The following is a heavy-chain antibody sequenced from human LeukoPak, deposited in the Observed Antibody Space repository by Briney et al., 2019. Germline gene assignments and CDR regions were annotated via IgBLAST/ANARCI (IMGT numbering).Heavy chain of an antibody. CDR3: VRDRDWGFDY. V-gene: IGHV3-23*01. Sequence: GGSLRLSCATSGFTFSSYAMSWVRQAPGKGLEWVSAISGSGGSTYYANSVKGRFTISRDTSKNTLYLQMNSLRAEDTAVYYCVRDRDWGFDYWGQGTLVTVSS. CDR2: ISGSGGST. D-gene: IGHD3/OR15-3a*01. J-gene: IGHJ4*02. CDR1: GFTFSSYA.